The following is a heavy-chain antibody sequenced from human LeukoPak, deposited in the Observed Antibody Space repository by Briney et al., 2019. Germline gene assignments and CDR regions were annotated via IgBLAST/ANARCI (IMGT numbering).Heavy chain of an antibody. D-gene: IGHD1-26*01. V-gene: IGHV4-31*03. CDR3: ARVSGSYYVVDY. CDR2: IYYSGST. Sequence: PSETLSLTCTVSGGSISSGGYYWRWIRQHPGKGLEWIGYIYYSGSTYYNASLKSRLTISVDTSKNQFSLKLSSVTAADTAVYYSARVSGSYYVVDYWGQGTLVTVSS. CDR1: GGSISSGGYY. J-gene: IGHJ4*02.